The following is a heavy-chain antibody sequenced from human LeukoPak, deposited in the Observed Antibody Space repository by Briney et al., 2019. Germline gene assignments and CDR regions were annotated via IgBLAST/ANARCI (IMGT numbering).Heavy chain of an antibody. J-gene: IGHJ4*02. CDR1: GFTFSSYE. Sequence: GGSLRLPCAASGFTFSSYEMNWVRQAPGKGLEWVSYISSSGSTIYYADSVKGRFTISRDNAKNILYLQMNSLRVEDTAVYYCARDLDWLLFDYWGQGTLVTVSS. CDR3: ARDLDWLLFDY. V-gene: IGHV3-48*03. CDR2: ISSSGSTI. D-gene: IGHD3-9*01.